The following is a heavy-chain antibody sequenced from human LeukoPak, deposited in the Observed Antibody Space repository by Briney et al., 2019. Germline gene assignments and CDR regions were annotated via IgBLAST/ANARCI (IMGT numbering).Heavy chain of an antibody. CDR3: ARGRRGKYSPYFYYHMDV. D-gene: IGHD1-26*01. J-gene: IGHJ6*03. CDR2: THYSGST. V-gene: IGHV4-31*03. Sequence: SETLSLTCNVSGDSVSTGLHYYSWIRQHPAEGLEWIGCTHYSGSTHYKSSLRGRLIISLDTSKNQVSLKLTSVTAADTAVYYCARGRRGKYSPYFYYHMDVWGTGTPVTVSS. CDR1: GDSVSTGLHY.